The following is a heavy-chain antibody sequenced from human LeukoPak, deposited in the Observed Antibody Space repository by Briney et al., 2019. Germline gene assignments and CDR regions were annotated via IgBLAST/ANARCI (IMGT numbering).Heavy chain of an antibody. CDR3: AEGIYSSGWSYFDY. Sequence: GRSLRLSCAASGFTFRNYGMQWVRQAPGKGLEWVSTLSGSGITTYYADSVKGRFTISRDNSKNTLYLQMNSLRAEDTAVYYCAEGIYSSGWSYFDYWGHGTLVTVSS. D-gene: IGHD6-19*01. CDR1: GFTFRNYG. CDR2: LSGSGITT. J-gene: IGHJ4*01. V-gene: IGHV3-23*01.